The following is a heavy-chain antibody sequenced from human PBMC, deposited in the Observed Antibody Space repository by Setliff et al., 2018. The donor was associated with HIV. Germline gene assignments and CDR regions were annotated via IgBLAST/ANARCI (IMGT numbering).Heavy chain of an antibody. V-gene: IGHV4-39*01. Sequence: SETLSLTCSVSGGSISSSGYYWSWIRQHPGKGLEWLGYIHYSGTTYYSPSLESRVTISVDTSKNQFSLNLSSVTATDTAVYYCARRNTMVRGIIIDPYDAFDMWGQGTVVTVSS. D-gene: IGHD3-10*01. CDR1: GGSISSSGYY. CDR2: IHYSGTT. J-gene: IGHJ3*02. CDR3: ARRNTMVRGIIIDPYDAFDM.